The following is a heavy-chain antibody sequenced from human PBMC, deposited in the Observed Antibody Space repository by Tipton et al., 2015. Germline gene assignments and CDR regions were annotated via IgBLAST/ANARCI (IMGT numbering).Heavy chain of an antibody. CDR3: AGLYAYFAY. V-gene: IGHV4-31*03. D-gene: IGHD2/OR15-2a*01. CDR2: IHPSGST. J-gene: IGHJ4*02. CDR1: GGSVSNGNYY. Sequence: TLSLTCTVSGGSVSNGNYYWSWIRQKSGKGLEWIGYIHPSGSTFYNPSLESRVEISLDTSKNQFSLHLSSVTAADTAVYYCAGLYAYFAYWGQGALVTVSS.